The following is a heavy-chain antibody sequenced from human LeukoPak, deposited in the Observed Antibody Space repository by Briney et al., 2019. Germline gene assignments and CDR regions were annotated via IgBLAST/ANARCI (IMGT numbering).Heavy chain of an antibody. D-gene: IGHD3-10*01. J-gene: IGHJ4*02. Sequence: ASVKVSCKVSGYTLTELSMHWVRQAPGKGLEWMGGFDPEDGETIYAQKFQGRVTMTEDTSTDTAYMELSSLRSEDTAVYYCATGGLLWFGPDYWGQGTLVTVSS. V-gene: IGHV1-24*01. CDR1: GYTLTELS. CDR2: FDPEDGET. CDR3: ATGGLLWFGPDY.